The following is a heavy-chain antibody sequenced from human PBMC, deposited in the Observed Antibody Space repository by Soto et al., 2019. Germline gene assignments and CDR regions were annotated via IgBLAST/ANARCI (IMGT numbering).Heavy chain of an antibody. D-gene: IGHD3-22*01. CDR3: ARTDSSGYYFVY. V-gene: IGHV4-31*03. CDR1: GDFISSGSYY. Sequence: QVQLQESGPGLVKPSQTLSLTCTVSGDFISSGSYYWSWIRQLPGKDLEWIGYIYSSGSTYYNPSLKSRITISLDTSKNQFSLNLSSVTAADTAVYYCARTDSSGYYFVYWGQGTLVTVFS. CDR2: IYSSGST. J-gene: IGHJ4*02.